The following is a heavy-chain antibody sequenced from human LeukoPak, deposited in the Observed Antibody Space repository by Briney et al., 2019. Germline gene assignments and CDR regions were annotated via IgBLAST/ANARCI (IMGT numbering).Heavy chain of an antibody. V-gene: IGHV4-61*08. D-gene: IGHD6-19*01. CDR3: ARGIYSSGFPFGY. CDR2: IYYSGST. Sequence: SETLSLTCTVSGGSISSGGYYWSWIRQHPGKGLEWIGYIYYSGSTNYNPSLKSRVTISVDTSKNQFSLKLSSVTAADTAVYYCARGIYSSGFPFGYWGQGTLVTVSS. CDR1: GGSISSGGYY. J-gene: IGHJ4*02.